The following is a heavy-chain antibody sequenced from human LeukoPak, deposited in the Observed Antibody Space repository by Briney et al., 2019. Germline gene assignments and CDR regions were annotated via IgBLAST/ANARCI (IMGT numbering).Heavy chain of an antibody. Sequence: GGSLRLSCAASGFTFSSFEMNWGRQAPGKGLEWVSYISSSGSMIYYADSVKGRFTISRDNAKTSLYLQMNSLRAEDTAVYYCARRFDIWGQGTVVTVSS. J-gene: IGHJ3*02. V-gene: IGHV3-48*03. CDR3: ARRFDI. CDR1: GFTFSSFE. CDR2: ISSSGSMI.